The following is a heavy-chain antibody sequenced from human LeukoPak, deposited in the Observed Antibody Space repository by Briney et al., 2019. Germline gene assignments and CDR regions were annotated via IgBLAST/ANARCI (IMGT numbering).Heavy chain of an antibody. CDR3: AREPSPNGGNSVWFDY. Sequence: GGSLRLSCAASGFTVSSNYMSWVRQAPGKGLEWVSIIYSGGSTFYADSVKGRFTISRDNSKNSLYLQMNSLRAEDTAVYYCAREPSPNGGNSVWFDYWGQGTLVTVSS. CDR2: IYSGGST. D-gene: IGHD4-23*01. CDR1: GFTVSSNY. J-gene: IGHJ4*02. V-gene: IGHV3-53*01.